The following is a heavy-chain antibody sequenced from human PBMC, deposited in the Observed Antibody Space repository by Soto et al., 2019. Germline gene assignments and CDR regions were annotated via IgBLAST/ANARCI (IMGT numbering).Heavy chain of an antibody. CDR1: GGSISSYY. Sequence: SETLSLTCTVSGGSISSYYWSWIRQPPGKGLEWIGYIYYSGSTNYNPSLKSRVTISVDTSKNQFSLKLRSVTAADTALYYCARHRRGYSSYCYYGMDVWGRGTTVTSP. D-gene: IGHD5-18*01. V-gene: IGHV4-59*08. J-gene: IGHJ6*02. CDR2: IYYSGST. CDR3: ARHRRGYSSYCYYGMDV.